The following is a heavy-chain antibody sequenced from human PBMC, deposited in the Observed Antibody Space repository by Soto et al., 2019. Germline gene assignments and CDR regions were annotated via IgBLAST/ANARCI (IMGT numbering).Heavy chain of an antibody. CDR1: GGSISSSNW. CDR2: IYHSGST. V-gene: IGHV4-4*02. CDR3: ERGGVTARPTYNWFDP. J-gene: IGHJ5*02. D-gene: IGHD3-3*01. Sequence: QVQLQESGPGLVKPSGTLSLTCAVSGGSISSSNWWSWVRQPPGKGLEWIGEIYHSGSTNYNPSLKSRVTMSVDKSKNQFSLKLSAVTAADTAVYYCERGGVTARPTYNWFDPWGQGTLVTVSS.